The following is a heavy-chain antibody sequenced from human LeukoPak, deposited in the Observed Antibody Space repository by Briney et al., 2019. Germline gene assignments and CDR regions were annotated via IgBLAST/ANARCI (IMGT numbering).Heavy chain of an antibody. CDR2: INPNSGGT. J-gene: IGHJ3*02. CDR3: ARERRSWGAFDI. V-gene: IGHV1-2*02. Sequence: GASVQASCKASEYTFTNYDINWVRQATGQGLEWMGWINPNSGGTNYAQKFQGRVTMTRDTSISTAYMELSRLRSDDTAVYYCARERRSWGAFDIWGQGTMVTVSS. CDR1: EYTFTNYD. D-gene: IGHD7-27*01.